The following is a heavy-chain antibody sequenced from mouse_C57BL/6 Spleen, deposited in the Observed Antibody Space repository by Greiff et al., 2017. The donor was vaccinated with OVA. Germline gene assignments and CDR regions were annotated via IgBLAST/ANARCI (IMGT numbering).Heavy chain of an antibody. CDR1: GYAFSSYW. D-gene: IGHD2-14*01. CDR3: ARFGVRRDWYFDV. J-gene: IGHJ1*03. CDR2: IYPGDGDT. Sequence: QVQLQQSGAELVKPGASVKISCKASGYAFSSYWMNWVKQRPGKGLEWIGQIYPGDGDTNYNGKFKGKATLTADKSSSTAYMQLSSLTSEDSAVYFCARFGVRRDWYFDVWGTGTTVTVSS. V-gene: IGHV1-80*01.